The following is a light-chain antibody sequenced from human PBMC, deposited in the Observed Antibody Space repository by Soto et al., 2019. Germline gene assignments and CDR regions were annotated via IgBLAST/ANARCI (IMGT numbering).Light chain of an antibody. CDR1: SSDVGGSNH. V-gene: IGLV2-14*01. CDR2: GVS. CDR3: SSYTSTTLV. J-gene: IGLJ2*01. Sequence: QSALTQPASGSGSPGQSITISCTGTSSDVGGSNHVSWYQQHPGKAPKLMIYGVSNRPSGISNRVSGSKSGNTASLTISGLQAEDEADYYCSSYTSTTLVFGGGTKLTVL.